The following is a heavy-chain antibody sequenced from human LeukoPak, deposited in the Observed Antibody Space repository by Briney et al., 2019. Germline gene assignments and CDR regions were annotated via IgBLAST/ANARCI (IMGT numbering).Heavy chain of an antibody. V-gene: IGHV3-23*01. J-gene: IGHJ4*02. Sequence: GGSLRLSCVASGFTFKNYAMTWVRQAPGKGLEWVSGISGSGDTTYYADSGKGRLTISRDNSKNTLYLQMTNPRADDTAVYYCANAGSDTMRGYWGQGTPVTVSS. CDR3: ANAGSDTMRGY. CDR1: GFTFKNYA. CDR2: ISGSGDTT. D-gene: IGHD3-22*01.